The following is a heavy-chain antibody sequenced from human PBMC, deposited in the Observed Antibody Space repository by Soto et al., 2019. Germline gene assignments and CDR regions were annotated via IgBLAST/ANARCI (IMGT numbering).Heavy chain of an antibody. CDR1: GFAFNTAW. Sequence: EVQLVESGGGLVKPGGSPRLSCTVSGFAFNTAWMTWVRQSPGKGLEWVGRIKSISSGGTTEYAAPVKGRFTISRDDSKNTVFLQMSSLKREDTALYYCATGGRWAGTTLEYWGQGTQVTVSS. CDR2: IKSISSGGTT. J-gene: IGHJ4*02. D-gene: IGHD1-1*01. V-gene: IGHV3-15*01. CDR3: ATGGRWAGTTLEY.